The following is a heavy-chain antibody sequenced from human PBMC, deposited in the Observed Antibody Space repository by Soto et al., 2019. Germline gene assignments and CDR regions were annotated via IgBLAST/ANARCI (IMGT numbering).Heavy chain of an antibody. D-gene: IGHD3-22*01. CDR1: GATISSSY. V-gene: IGHV4-59*01. CDR2: VHYSGST. Sequence: PSETQSLTSTFSGATISSSYWSWIRQSPGKGLEWIAYVHYSGSTKYNPSLRSRVTASVDTSKNQFSLKLSSVTAADTAVYYCARGYYDTSGQSNTFDIWGQGTMVTVSS. J-gene: IGHJ3*02. CDR3: ARGYYDTSGQSNTFDI.